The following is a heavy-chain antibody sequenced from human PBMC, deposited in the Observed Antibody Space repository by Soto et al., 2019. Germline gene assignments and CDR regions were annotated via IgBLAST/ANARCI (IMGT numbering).Heavy chain of an antibody. Sequence: QVQLVQSGAEVKKPGSSVKVSCKASGGTFSSYAISWVRQAPGQGLEWMGGIIPIFGTANYAQKFQGRVTITADESTSTAYMERRSLSSKDTAVYYWAIQIVVVPAVEKGWFHPWGQGNLVTVSS. V-gene: IGHV1-69*01. D-gene: IGHD2-2*01. CDR3: AIQIVVVPAVEKGWFHP. J-gene: IGHJ5*02. CDR1: GGTFSSYA. CDR2: IIPIFGTA.